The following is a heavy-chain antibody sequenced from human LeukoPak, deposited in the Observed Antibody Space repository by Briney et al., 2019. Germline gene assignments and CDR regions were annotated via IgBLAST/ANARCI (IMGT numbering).Heavy chain of an antibody. CDR3: ARGDPSGYDYFDY. CDR1: GVSISSSSYY. V-gene: IGHV4-39*01. J-gene: IGHJ4*02. CDR2: IYYSGST. D-gene: IGHD3-22*01. Sequence: SETLSLTCTVSGVSISSSSYYWGWIRQPPGKGREWIGSIYYSGSTYYNPSLKSRVTISVDTAKNQFSLKLSSVTAADTAVYYCARGDPSGYDYFDYWGQGTLVTVSS.